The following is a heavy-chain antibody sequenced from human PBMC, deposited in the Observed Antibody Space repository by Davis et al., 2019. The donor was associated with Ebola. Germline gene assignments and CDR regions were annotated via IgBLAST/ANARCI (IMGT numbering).Heavy chain of an antibody. CDR3: ARFGHGAY. D-gene: IGHD3-16*01. CDR1: GASMMYSY. CDR2: ISGSGRT. J-gene: IGHJ4*02. V-gene: IGHV4-59*01. Sequence: PSETLSLTCNVSGASMMYSYWNWFRQPPGKGLEWIGFISGSGRTSYNPSLTSRITISADTSKNQFSLNLRSVTAADTAVYFCARFGHGAYWGQGTLVTVSS.